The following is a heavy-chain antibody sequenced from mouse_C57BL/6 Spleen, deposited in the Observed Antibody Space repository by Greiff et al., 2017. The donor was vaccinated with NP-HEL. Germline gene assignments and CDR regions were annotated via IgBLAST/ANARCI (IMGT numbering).Heavy chain of an antibody. CDR2: INPSSGYP. CDR3: ASYYGNYALFDY. D-gene: IGHD2-1*01. V-gene: IGHV1-7*01. CDR1: GYTFTSYW. J-gene: IGHJ2*01. Sequence: VQLVESGAELAKPGASVQLSCKASGYTFTSYWMHWVKQRPGQGLEWIGYINPSSGYPQYNQKFKDKATLTADKSSSTAYMQLSSLTYEDSAVYYCASYYGNYALFDYWGQGTTLTVSS.